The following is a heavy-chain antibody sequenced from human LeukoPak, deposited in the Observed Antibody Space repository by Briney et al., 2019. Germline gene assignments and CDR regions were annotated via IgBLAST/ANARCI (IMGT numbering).Heavy chain of an antibody. CDR1: GYTLTELS. CDR3: ATGVIRITMVRGVTPHFDY. V-gene: IGHV1-24*01. CDR2: FDPEDGET. D-gene: IGHD3-10*01. Sequence: ASVKVSCKVSGYTLTELSMHWVRQAPGKGLEWMGGFDPEDGETIYAQKFQGRATMTEDTSTDTAYMELSSLRSEDTAVYYCATGVIRITMVRGVTPHFDYWGQGTLVTVSS. J-gene: IGHJ4*02.